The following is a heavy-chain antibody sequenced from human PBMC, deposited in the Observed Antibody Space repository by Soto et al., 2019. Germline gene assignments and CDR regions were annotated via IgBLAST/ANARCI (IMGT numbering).Heavy chain of an antibody. Sequence: LSLTCTVSGGSISSGGYYWSLIRQHPGKGLEGIGYIYYSGSTYYNPSLKSRVTISVDTSKNQFSLKLSSVTAADTAVYYCARTSYRYGVAGFAYWGQGTLVPVSS. D-gene: IGHD5-18*01. CDR1: GGSISSGGYY. CDR3: ARTSYRYGVAGFAY. CDR2: IYYSGST. J-gene: IGHJ4*02. V-gene: IGHV4-31*03.